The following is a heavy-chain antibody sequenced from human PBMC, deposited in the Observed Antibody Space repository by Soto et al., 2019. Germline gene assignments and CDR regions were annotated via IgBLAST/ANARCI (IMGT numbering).Heavy chain of an antibody. V-gene: IGHV4-61*01. J-gene: IGHJ4*02. CDR1: GDSVNSENSY. CDR2: IYYNGGT. CDR3: ARDGGKGRGVIGHY. D-gene: IGHD3-16*02. Sequence: KPSETLSLTCTVSGDSVNSENSYWNWIRQAPGKGPEWIGYIYYNGGTNYNPSLKSRATILLDTSTNQFSLTLTSVTAADTAVYYCARDGGKGRGVIGHYWGRGILVTVSS.